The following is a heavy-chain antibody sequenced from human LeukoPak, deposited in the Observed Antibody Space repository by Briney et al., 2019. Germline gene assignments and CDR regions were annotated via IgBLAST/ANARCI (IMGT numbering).Heavy chain of an antibody. D-gene: IGHD1-26*01. CDR2: IYYSGST. J-gene: IGHJ4*02. Sequence: PSETLSLTCSVSGGSISSYHWSWIRQTPGKGLEWIGYIYYSGSTNYNPSLKSRVTISVDTSKNQFSLKLSSVTAADTAVYYCAREEALGSGSFDYWGQGTLVTVSS. CDR3: AREEALGSGSFDY. CDR1: GGSISSYH. V-gene: IGHV4-59*01.